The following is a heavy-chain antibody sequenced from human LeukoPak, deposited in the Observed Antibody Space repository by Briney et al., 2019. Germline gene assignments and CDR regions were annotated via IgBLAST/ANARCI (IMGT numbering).Heavy chain of an antibody. CDR2: ISGSGGST. V-gene: IGHV3-23*01. Sequence: GGSLRLSCAASGFTFSSYAMSWVRQAPGKGLEWVSAISGSGGSTYYADSVKGRFTISRDNSKNTLYLQMNSLRAEDTAVYYCAKVRGLGISYYYYGMDVWGQGTTVTVSS. J-gene: IGHJ6*02. CDR1: GFTFSSYA. CDR3: AKVRGLGISYYYYGMDV. D-gene: IGHD3/OR15-3a*01.